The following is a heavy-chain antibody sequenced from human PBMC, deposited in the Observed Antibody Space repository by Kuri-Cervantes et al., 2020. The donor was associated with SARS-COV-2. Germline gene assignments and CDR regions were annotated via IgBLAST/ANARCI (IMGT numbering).Heavy chain of an antibody. CDR2: INSDGSST. CDR3: ARDYYDSSGVY. Sequence: GESLKISCAASGFTFSSYSMNWVRQAPGKGLVWVSRINSDGSSTSYADSVKGRFTISRDNAKNTLYPQMNSLRAEDTAVYYCARDYYDSSGVYWSQGTLVTVSS. V-gene: IGHV3-74*01. J-gene: IGHJ4*02. CDR1: GFTFSSYS. D-gene: IGHD3-22*01.